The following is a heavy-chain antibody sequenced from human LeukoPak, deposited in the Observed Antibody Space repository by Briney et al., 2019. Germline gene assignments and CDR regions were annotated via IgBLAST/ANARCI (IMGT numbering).Heavy chain of an antibody. Sequence: SVKVSCKASGGTFSSYAISWVRQAPGQGLEWMGGIILIFGTANYAQKFQGRVTITTDESTSTAYMELSSLRSEDTAVYYCARAKPGYCSSTSCSEFDPWGQGTLVTVSS. D-gene: IGHD2-2*01. CDR1: GGTFSSYA. CDR3: ARAKPGYCSSTSCSEFDP. J-gene: IGHJ5*02. V-gene: IGHV1-69*05. CDR2: IILIFGTA.